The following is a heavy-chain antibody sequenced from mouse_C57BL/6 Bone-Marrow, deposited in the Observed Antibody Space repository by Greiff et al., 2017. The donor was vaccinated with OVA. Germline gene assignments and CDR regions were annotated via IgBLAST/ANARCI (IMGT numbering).Heavy chain of an antibody. CDR1: GFTFSSYG. D-gene: IGHD2-12*01. J-gene: IGHJ4*01. Sequence: DVKLVESGGDLVKPGGSLKLSCAASGFTFSSYGMSWVRQTPDKRLEWVATISSGGSYTYYPDSVKGRFTISRDNAKNTLYLQMSSLKSEDTAMYYCARGDYSYAMDYWGQGTSVTVSS. V-gene: IGHV5-6*02. CDR3: ARGDYSYAMDY. CDR2: ISSGGSYT.